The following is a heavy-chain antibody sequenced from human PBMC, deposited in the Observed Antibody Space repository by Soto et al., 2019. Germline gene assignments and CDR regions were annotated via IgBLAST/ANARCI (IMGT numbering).Heavy chain of an antibody. Sequence: SETLSLTCAVYGGSFSGYYWSWIRQPPGKGLEWIGEINHSGSTNYNPSLKSRVTISVDTSKNQFSLKLSSVTAADTAVYYCAREHNNCSGGSCYGDLDVWGKGTTVTVSS. CDR3: AREHNNCSGGSCYGDLDV. J-gene: IGHJ6*04. CDR1: GGSFSGYY. D-gene: IGHD2-15*01. V-gene: IGHV4-34*01. CDR2: INHSGST.